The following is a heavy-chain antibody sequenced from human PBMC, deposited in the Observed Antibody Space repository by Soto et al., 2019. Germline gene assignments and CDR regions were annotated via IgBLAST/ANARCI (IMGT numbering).Heavy chain of an antibody. CDR2: IYWDDDK. Sequence: QITLKESGPTLVKPTQTLTLTCTFSGFSLSSTRMADAWIRQPPGKALEWLALIYWDDDKRYSPFLKSRLTITKDTSKNQVVLTMSNMDPVDTARYYCAHIVVAGLGYYFDYWGQGTLVTVSS. V-gene: IGHV2-5*02. J-gene: IGHJ4*02. CDR1: GFSLSSTRMA. CDR3: AHIVVAGLGYYFDY. D-gene: IGHD6-19*01.